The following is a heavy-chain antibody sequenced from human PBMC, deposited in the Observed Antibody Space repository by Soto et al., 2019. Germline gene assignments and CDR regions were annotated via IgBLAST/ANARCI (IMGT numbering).Heavy chain of an antibody. Sequence: ASVKVSCKASGYTFTGYNMHWLRQAPGQGLEWMGWINPNTGGTNYAQMFQGRITLTRDTSISTAYMDLTRLRSDDTAVYYCARDLEWEVPRNYFGYWGQGTLVTVSS. CDR3: ARDLEWEVPRNYFGY. J-gene: IGHJ4*02. V-gene: IGHV1-2*02. CDR1: GYTFTGYN. CDR2: INPNTGGT. D-gene: IGHD3-3*01.